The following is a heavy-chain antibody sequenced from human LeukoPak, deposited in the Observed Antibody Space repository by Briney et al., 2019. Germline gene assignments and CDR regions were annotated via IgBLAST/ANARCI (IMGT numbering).Heavy chain of an antibody. CDR1: GFAFSSYS. D-gene: IGHD2-15*01. V-gene: IGHV3-48*01. CDR3: ARTLVVVTATSSY. Sequence: GGSLRLSCAASGFAFSSYSMNWVRQAPGKGLEWVSYISSASTTVYYADSVKGRFTISRDNAKNSLYLQMNSLRAEDTAVYYCARTLVVVTATSSYWGQGTLVTVSS. CDR2: ISSASTTV. J-gene: IGHJ4*02.